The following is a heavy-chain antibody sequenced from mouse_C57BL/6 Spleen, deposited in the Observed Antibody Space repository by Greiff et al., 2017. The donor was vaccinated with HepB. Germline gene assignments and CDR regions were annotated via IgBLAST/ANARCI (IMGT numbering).Heavy chain of an antibody. CDR3: TRWETAQAMDY. CDR1: GYTFTDYE. Sequence: VKLMESGAELVRPGASVTLSCKASGYTFTDYEMHWVKQTPVHGLEWIGAIDPETGGTAYNQKFKGKAILTADKSSSTAYMELRSLTSEDSAVYYCTRWETAQAMDYWGQGTSVTVSS. V-gene: IGHV1-15*01. CDR2: IDPETGGT. J-gene: IGHJ4*01. D-gene: IGHD3-2*02.